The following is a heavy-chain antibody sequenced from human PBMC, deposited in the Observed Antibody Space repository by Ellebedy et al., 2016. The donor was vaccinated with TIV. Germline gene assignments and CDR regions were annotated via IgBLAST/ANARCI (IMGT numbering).Heavy chain of an antibody. J-gene: IGHJ4*02. V-gene: IGHV2-70*11. D-gene: IGHD6-19*01. CDR1: GFSLSTSGMS. CDR3: ARTNGSGWAFDS. CDR2: LDSDDDK. Sequence: SGPTLVKPTQTLTLPCSFSGFSLSTSGMSVSWIRQPPGKALEWLARLDSDDDKYYNTSLRTGLTISKDTSKNQVVLTMTNMDPVDTATYYCARTNGSGWAFDSWGQGTLVTVSS.